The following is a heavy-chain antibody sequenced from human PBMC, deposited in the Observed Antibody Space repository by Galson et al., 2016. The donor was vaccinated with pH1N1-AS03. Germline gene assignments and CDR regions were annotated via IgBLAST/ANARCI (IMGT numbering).Heavy chain of an antibody. CDR2: INVGNGNT. Sequence: SVKVSCKASGYTFTTYAIHWVRQAPGQSLEWMGRINVGNGNTKYSQNFQGRVTITRHTSASTAYMELSSLRSEDTAVYYCAREGQQLIPTDYWGQGTLVTVSS. CDR1: GYTFTTYA. CDR3: AREGQQLIPTDY. V-gene: IGHV1-3*01. D-gene: IGHD4-11*01. J-gene: IGHJ4*02.